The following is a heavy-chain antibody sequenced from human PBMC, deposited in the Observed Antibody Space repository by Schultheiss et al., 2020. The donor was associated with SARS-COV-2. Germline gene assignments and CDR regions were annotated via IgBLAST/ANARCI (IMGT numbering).Heavy chain of an antibody. CDR1: GFTFSGST. D-gene: IGHD4-17*01. Sequence: GESLKISCAASGFTFSGSTIHWVRQASGKGLEWLGRIRSKADSYATAYAASVKGRFSISRDDSKNTAYLQMNSLKAEDTAVYYCARAPGDYINWFDPWGQGTLVTVSS. V-gene: IGHV3-73*01. J-gene: IGHJ5*02. CDR3: ARAPGDYINWFDP. CDR2: IRSKADSYAT.